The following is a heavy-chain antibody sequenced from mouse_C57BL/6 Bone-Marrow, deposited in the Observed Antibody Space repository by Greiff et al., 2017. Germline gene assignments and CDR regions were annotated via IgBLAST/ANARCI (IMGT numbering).Heavy chain of an antibody. CDR1: GYTFTSYW. V-gene: IGHV1-50*01. D-gene: IGHD2-4*01. J-gene: IGHJ2*01. CDR3: ARGLPNYFDY. Sequence: QVQLQQSGAELVKPGASVKLSCKASGYTFTSYWMPWVKQRPGQGLEWIGEIDPSDSYTNYHQKFKGKATLTVDTSSSTAYMQLSSLTSEDSAVYYCARGLPNYFDYWGQGTTLTVSS. CDR2: IDPSDSYT.